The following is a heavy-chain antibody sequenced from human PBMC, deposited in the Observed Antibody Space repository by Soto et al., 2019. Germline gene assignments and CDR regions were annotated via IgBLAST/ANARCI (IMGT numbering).Heavy chain of an antibody. CDR1: GFSLSTSGVG. J-gene: IGHJ5*02. D-gene: IGHD3-22*01. CDR2: IYWDDDK. Sequence: SGPTLVNPTQTLTLTCTFSGFSLSTSGVGVGWIRQPPGKALEWLALIYWDDDKRDSPSLKSRLTITKDTSKNQVVLTMTNMDPVDTATYYCAHSFTMIVPGPGWFDPWGQGTLVTVSS. CDR3: AHSFTMIVPGPGWFDP. V-gene: IGHV2-5*02.